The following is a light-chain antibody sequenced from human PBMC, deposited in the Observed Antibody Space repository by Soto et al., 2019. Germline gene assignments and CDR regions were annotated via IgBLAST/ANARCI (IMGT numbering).Light chain of an antibody. V-gene: IGLV2-14*03. CDR3: SSYTTSSTLV. J-gene: IGLJ3*02. CDR1: SSDIGGYNF. Sequence: QSALTQPASVSGSPGQTITISCTGTSSDIGGYNFVSWYQQHPGKAPKLMIYDVTNRPPGLSDRFSGSKSGNTASLTISGLQAEDEADYYCSSYTTSSTLVFGGGTNLTFL. CDR2: DVT.